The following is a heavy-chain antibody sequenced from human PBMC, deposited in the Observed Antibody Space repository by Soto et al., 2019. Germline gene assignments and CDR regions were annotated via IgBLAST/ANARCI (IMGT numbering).Heavy chain of an antibody. CDR3: AKGGGFDFFYY. CDR2: INHLETT. Sequence: SETLSLTCTVSGASITFGGYSWSWIRQTPGKGLEWIGYINHLETTFYNPSFESRLTLSIDRAKNQFSLKLHSMSAADRAVYFCAKGGGFDFFYYLGQGILVTVSS. CDR1: GASITFGGYS. V-gene: IGHV4-30-2*01. J-gene: IGHJ4*02. D-gene: IGHD3-10*01.